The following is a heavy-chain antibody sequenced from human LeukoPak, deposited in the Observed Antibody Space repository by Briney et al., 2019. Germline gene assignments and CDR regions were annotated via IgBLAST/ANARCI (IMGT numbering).Heavy chain of an antibody. Sequence: SETLSLTCTVSGGSISSYYWSWIRQPPGKGLEWIGYIYYSGSTNYNPSLKSRVTISVDTSKNQFSLELSSVTAADTAVYYCARDSRGRTGYSSGWYEFDPWGQGTLVTVSS. CDR2: IYYSGST. CDR3: ARDSRGRTGYSSGWYEFDP. V-gene: IGHV4-59*01. CDR1: GGSISSYY. J-gene: IGHJ5*02. D-gene: IGHD6-19*01.